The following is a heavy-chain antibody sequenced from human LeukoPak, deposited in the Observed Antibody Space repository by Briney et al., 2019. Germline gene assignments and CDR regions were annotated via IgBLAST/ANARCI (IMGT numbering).Heavy chain of an antibody. V-gene: IGHV4-34*01. Sequence: SETLSLTCTVSGGSISSYYWSWIRQPPGKGLEWIGEINHSGSTNYNPSLKSRVTISVDTSKNQFSLKLSSVTAADTAVYYCARHRGRYDFKYYYMDVWGKGTTVTVSS. D-gene: IGHD3-3*01. CDR2: INHSGST. J-gene: IGHJ6*03. CDR3: ARHRGRYDFKYYYMDV. CDR1: GGSISSYY.